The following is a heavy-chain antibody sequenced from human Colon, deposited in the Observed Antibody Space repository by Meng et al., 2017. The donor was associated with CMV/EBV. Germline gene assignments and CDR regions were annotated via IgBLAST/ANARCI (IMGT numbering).Heavy chain of an antibody. CDR1: GFAVSSIY. D-gene: IGHD3-3*01. J-gene: IGHJ4*02. CDR2: IFVDGNT. Sequence: GESLKISCAASGFAVSSIYMTWVRQAPGKGLEWVSVIFVDGNTHYADSVKGRFTIPRDISSNTLFLQMNSLRAEDTAVYYCARDFWSGYWYWGQGTLVTVSS. CDR3: ARDFWSGYWY. V-gene: IGHV3-53*01.